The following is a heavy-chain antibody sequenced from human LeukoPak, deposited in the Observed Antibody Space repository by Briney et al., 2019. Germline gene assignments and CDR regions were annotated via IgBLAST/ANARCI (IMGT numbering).Heavy chain of an antibody. CDR3: AKDIGDY. V-gene: IGHV3-9*01. Sequence: PGGSLRLPCAASGFTFDDYAMHWVRQAPGKGLEWVSGISWNSGSIGYADSVKGRFTISRDNAKNSLYLQMNSLRAEDTALYYCAKDIGDYWGQGTLVTVSS. CDR2: ISWNSGSI. J-gene: IGHJ4*02. CDR1: GFTFDDYA.